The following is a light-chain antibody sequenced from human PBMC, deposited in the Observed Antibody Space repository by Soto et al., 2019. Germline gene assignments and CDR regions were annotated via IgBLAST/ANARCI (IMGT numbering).Light chain of an antibody. J-gene: IGKJ4*01. CDR1: QDISNS. CDR3: QNYNSAPLT. V-gene: IGKV1-27*01. Sequence: DIQMTQSPSSLSASVGDRVTITCRASQDISNSLAWYQQKPGKVPMVLIYATSILHSGVPARFRGSGSGTDFTLTISSLQPEDVATYYCQNYNSAPLTFGGGTKVEI. CDR2: ATS.